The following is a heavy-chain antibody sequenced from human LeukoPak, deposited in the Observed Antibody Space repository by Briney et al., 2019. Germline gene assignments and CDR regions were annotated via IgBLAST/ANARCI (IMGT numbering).Heavy chain of an antibody. V-gene: IGHV3-9*01. CDR3: AKAVAAAGSVLDY. CDR2: ISGNSGSI. Sequence: SLRLSCAASGFTFDDYAMQWVRQAPGKGLEWVSGISGNSGSIGYADSVKGRFTISRDNSKNTLYLQMNSLRAEDTAVYYCAKAVAAAGSVLDYWGQGTLVTVSS. D-gene: IGHD6-13*01. CDR1: GFTFDDYA. J-gene: IGHJ4*02.